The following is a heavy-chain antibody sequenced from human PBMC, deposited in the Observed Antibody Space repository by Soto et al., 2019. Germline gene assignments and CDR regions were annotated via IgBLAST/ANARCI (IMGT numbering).Heavy chain of an antibody. V-gene: IGHV1-69*13. D-gene: IGHD3-9*01. J-gene: IGHJ5*02. CDR1: GGTFSSYA. CDR2: IIPIFGTA. CDR3: ARERGRFDVLRYFDWARCWFDP. Sequence: SVKVSCKASGGTFSSYAISWVRQAPGQGLEWMGGIIPIFGTANYAQKFQGRVTITADESTSTAYMELSSLRSEDTAVYYCARERGRFDVLRYFDWARCWFDPWGQGTLVTVSS.